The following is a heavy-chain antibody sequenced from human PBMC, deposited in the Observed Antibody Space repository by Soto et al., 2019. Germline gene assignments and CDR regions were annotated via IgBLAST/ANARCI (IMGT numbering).Heavy chain of an antibody. D-gene: IGHD6-19*01. CDR1: GGSVTGGSHY. J-gene: IGHJ4*02. CDR3: ARDRSSGWTWFDY. V-gene: IGHV4-61*01. CDR2: ISFFGST. Sequence: SETLSLTCTVSGGSVTGGSHYWSWIRQPPGKGLEFIGYISFFGSTKYNPSLKSRVTISVDTSKSQFSLELTSLTAADTSVYYCARDRSSGWTWFDYWGQGTLVT.